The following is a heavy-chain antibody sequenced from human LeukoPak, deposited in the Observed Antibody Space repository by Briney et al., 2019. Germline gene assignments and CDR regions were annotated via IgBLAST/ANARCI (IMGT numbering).Heavy chain of an antibody. CDR1: GFTFDDYA. Sequence: GRSLRLSCAASGFTFDDYAMHWVRQAPGKGLEWVSGISWNSGSIGYADSVKGRFTISRDNAKNSLYLQMNSLRAEDTALYYCAKDMGPTYYYDSSGSNYYYYYGMDVWGQGTTATVSS. J-gene: IGHJ6*02. CDR2: ISWNSGSI. D-gene: IGHD3-22*01. CDR3: AKDMGPTYYYDSSGSNYYYYYGMDV. V-gene: IGHV3-9*01.